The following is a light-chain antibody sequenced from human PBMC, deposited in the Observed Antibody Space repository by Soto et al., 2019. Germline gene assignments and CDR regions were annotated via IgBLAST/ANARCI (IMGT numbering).Light chain of an antibody. V-gene: IGKV1-39*01. CDR2: AAS. CDR3: QQSYSTPPVA. Sequence: DVQMTQSPSSLSASVGDRVTITCRASQSISSYLNWYQQKPGKAPKLLIYAASSLRSGVPSRFSGSGSGTDFTLTISSLQPEDFATYYCQQSYSTPPVAFGQGT. CDR1: QSISSY. J-gene: IGKJ1*01.